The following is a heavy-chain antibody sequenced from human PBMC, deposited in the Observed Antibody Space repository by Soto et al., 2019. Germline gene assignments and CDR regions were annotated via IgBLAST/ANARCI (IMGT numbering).Heavy chain of an antibody. CDR1: GFTFSAYG. J-gene: IGHJ3*02. D-gene: IGHD4-17*01. CDR3: ARELNTVTTRDAFDI. V-gene: IGHV3-33*01. Sequence: QVQLVESGGGVVQPGRSLRLSCAASGFTFSAYGMHWVRQAPGKGLEWVAVIWSDENNKYYADSVKGRFTFSRENSKNTLYLQMNTLRAEDTAVYYCARELNTVTTRDAFDIWGQGTMVSVSS. CDR2: IWSDENNK.